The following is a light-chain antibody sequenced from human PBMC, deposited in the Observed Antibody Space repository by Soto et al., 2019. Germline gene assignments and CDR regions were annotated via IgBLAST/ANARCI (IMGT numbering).Light chain of an antibody. CDR3: ALYVGSGTVV. V-gene: IGLV8-61*01. J-gene: IGLJ2*01. Sequence: QTVVSQEPSFSVSPGETVTLTCGLTSASVLTSHYPSWYQQTPGQAPRTLIYSTNIRSSGVPDRFSGSILGNKAALTITGAQADDESDYYCALYVGSGTVVFGGGTKLTVL. CDR1: SASVLTSHY. CDR2: STN.